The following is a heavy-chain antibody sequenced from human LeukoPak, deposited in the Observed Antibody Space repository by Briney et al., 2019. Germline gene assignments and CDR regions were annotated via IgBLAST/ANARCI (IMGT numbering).Heavy chain of an antibody. CDR2: INHSGST. J-gene: IGHJ6*03. D-gene: IGHD3-22*01. Sequence: PSETLSLTCAVYGGSFSGYYWSWIRQPPGKGLEWIGEINHSGSTNYNPSLKSRVTISVDTSKNQFSLKLSSVTAADTAVYYCARDPGNYYDSSGYYYYYMDVWGKGTTVTVSS. V-gene: IGHV4-34*01. CDR1: GGSFSGYY. CDR3: ARDPGNYYDSSGYYYYYMDV.